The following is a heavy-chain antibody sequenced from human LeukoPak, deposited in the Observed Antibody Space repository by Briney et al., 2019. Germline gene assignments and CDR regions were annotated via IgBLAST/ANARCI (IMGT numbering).Heavy chain of an antibody. D-gene: IGHD3-3*01. CDR2: ISSSSSYI. CDR3: ARDSYDFWSGYSKGYN. CDR1: GFTFSSYS. Sequence: GGSLRLSCAASGFTFSSYSMNWVRQAPGKGLEWVSSISSSSSYIYYADSVKGRFTISRDNARNSLYLQMNSLRAEDTDVYYCARDSYDFWSGYSKGYNWGNGTTVTVSS. V-gene: IGHV3-21*01. J-gene: IGHJ6*04.